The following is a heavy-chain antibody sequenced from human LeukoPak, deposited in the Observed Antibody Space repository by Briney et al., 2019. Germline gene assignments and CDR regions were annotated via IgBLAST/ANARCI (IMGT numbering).Heavy chain of an antibody. CDR1: GGSISSGSYF. Sequence: SETLSLTCTVSGGSISSGSYFWCWIRQSAGRGLEWIGRIDSSGNTNYNPSLKSRVTMSLDTSKNQFSLKLSSVTAADTAVYYCAREALPNGVWRVGWFDPWGQGTLVTVFS. V-gene: IGHV4-61*02. J-gene: IGHJ5*02. CDR3: AREALPNGVWRVGWFDP. CDR2: IDSSGNT. D-gene: IGHD2-8*01.